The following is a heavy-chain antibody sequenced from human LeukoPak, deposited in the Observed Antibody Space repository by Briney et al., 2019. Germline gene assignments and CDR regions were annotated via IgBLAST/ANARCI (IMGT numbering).Heavy chain of an antibody. J-gene: IGHJ4*02. D-gene: IGHD2-2*01. Sequence: GESLKISCKVSGYSFTSYWIGWVRQMPGKGLEWMGIIYPGDSDTRYSPSFQGQVTISADKSISTAYLQWSSLKASDTAMYYCAKIDRTYCSRSSCYALDSWGQGTLVTVSS. CDR2: IYPGDSDT. V-gene: IGHV5-51*01. CDR1: GYSFTSYW. CDR3: AKIDRTYCSRSSCYALDS.